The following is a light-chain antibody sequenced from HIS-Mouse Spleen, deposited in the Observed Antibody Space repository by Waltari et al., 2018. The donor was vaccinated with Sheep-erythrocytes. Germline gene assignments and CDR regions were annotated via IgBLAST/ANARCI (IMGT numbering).Light chain of an antibody. CDR2: DAS. CDR1: RDISNY. V-gene: IGKV1-33*01. J-gene: IGKJ4*01. Sequence: DIQMTQSPSSLSASVGDRVTITCQASRDISNYLNWYQQKPGKAPKLLNYDASNLETGVPSRFSGSGSGTDFTFTISSLQPEDIATYYCQQYDNLLTFGGGTKVEIK. CDR3: QQYDNLLT.